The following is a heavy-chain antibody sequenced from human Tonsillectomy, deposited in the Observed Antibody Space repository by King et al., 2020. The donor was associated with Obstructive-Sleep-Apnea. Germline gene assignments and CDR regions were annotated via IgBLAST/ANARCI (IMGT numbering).Heavy chain of an antibody. J-gene: IGHJ5*02. D-gene: IGHD3-9*01. Sequence: VQLVESGGGLVQPGGSLRLSCVASGFTVSSNYISWVRQSPGKGLEWRSVIYSGGTTYYAASVKGRFDISRDKSKNTLFFQMNSLRVEDTAVYYCARGHYDILTGYYSSPWGQGTLVTVSS. CDR2: IYSGGTT. V-gene: IGHV3-66*01. CDR1: GFTVSSNY. CDR3: ARGHYDILTGYYSSP.